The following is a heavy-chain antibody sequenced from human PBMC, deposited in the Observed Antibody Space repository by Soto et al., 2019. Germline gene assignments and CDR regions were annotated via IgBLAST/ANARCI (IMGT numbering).Heavy chain of an antibody. D-gene: IGHD1-20*01. CDR2: ISWDGGST. J-gene: IGHJ3*02. V-gene: IGHV3-43*01. Sequence: EVQLVESGGVVVQPGGSLRLSCAASGFTFDDYTMHWVRLAPGKGLEWVSLISWDGGSTYYADSVKGRFTISRDNSKNSLYLQMNSLRTEDTALYYCAKPRPARGVTGLDAFDIWGQGTMVTVSS. CDR3: AKPRPARGVTGLDAFDI. CDR1: GFTFDDYT.